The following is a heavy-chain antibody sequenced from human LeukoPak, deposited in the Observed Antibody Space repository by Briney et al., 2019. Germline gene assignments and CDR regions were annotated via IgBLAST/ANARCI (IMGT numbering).Heavy chain of an antibody. V-gene: IGHV1-69*05. Sequence: GASVKVSCKASGGTFSSYAISWVRQAPGQGLEWMGGIIPIFGTADYAQKFQGRVTITTDASTSTAYMELSSLRSEDTAVYYCARESVAALLGIFDYWGQGTLVTVSS. CDR1: GGTFSSYA. CDR2: IIPIFGTA. J-gene: IGHJ4*02. CDR3: ARESVAALLGIFDY. D-gene: IGHD6-6*01.